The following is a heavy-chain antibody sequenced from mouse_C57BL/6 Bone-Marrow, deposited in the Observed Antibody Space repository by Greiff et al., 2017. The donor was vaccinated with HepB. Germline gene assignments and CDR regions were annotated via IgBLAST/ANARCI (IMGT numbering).Heavy chain of an antibody. Sequence: EVKLMESEGGLVQPGSSMKLSCTASGFTFSDYYMAWVRQVPEKGLEWVANINYDGSSTYYLDSLKSRFIISRDNAKNILYLQMSSLKSEDTATYYCARGTTVGANGSYAMDYWGQGTSVTVSS. D-gene: IGHD1-1*01. CDR2: INYDGSST. V-gene: IGHV5-16*01. J-gene: IGHJ4*01. CDR1: GFTFSDYY. CDR3: ARGTTVGANGSYAMDY.